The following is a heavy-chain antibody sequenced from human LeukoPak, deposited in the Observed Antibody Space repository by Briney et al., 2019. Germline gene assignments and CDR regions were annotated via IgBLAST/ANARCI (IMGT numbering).Heavy chain of an antibody. D-gene: IGHD3-16*01. V-gene: IGHV3-48*01. CDR2: ISSRGSSI. CDR3: ARDLVSYYNYYMDV. Sequence: GGSLRLSCAASGFTFSTYSMNWVRQAPGKGLEWVSYISSRGSSIYYGDSVKGRFTISRDNAKNSLYLQMNSLRVEDTAVYYCARDLVSYYNYYMDVWGKGTTVTVSS. CDR1: GFTFSTYS. J-gene: IGHJ6*03.